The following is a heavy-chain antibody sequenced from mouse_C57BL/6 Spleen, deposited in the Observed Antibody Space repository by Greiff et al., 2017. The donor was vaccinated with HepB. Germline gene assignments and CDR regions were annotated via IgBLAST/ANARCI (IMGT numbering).Heavy chain of an antibody. CDR2: ISSGGSYT. Sequence: EVMLVESGGDLVKPGGSLKLSCAASGFTFSSYGMSWVRQTPDKRLEWVATISSGGSYTYYPDSVKGRFTISRDNAKNTLYLQMSSLKSEDTAMYYCARHGLRRGGFDYWGQGTTLTVSS. CDR3: ARHGLRRGGFDY. V-gene: IGHV5-6*01. CDR1: GFTFSSYG. J-gene: IGHJ2*01. D-gene: IGHD2-4*01.